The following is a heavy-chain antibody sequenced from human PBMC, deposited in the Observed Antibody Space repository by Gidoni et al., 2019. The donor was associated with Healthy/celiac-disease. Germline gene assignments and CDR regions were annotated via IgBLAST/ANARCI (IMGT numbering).Heavy chain of an antibody. D-gene: IGHD3-10*01. Sequence: EVQLVESGGGLVKPGGSLRLSCAASGFTFSSYSMNWVRQAPGKGLEWVSSISSSSSYIYYADSVKGRFTISRDNAKNSLYLQMNSLRAEDTAVYYCARKEEFDYYGSGSYYQPLFDYWGQGTLVTVSS. J-gene: IGHJ4*02. CDR2: ISSSSSYI. CDR1: GFTFSSYS. CDR3: ARKEEFDYYGSGSYYQPLFDY. V-gene: IGHV3-21*01.